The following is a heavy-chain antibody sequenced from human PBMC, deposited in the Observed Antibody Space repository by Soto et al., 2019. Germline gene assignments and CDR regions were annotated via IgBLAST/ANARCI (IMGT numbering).Heavy chain of an antibody. CDR3: ARAEPYVVVPAALDY. Sequence: LRLSCAASGFSFSSYAMHWVRQAPGKGLEWVAVISYDGSNKYYADSVKGRFTISRDNSKNTLYLQMNSLRAEDTAVYYCARAEPYVVVPAALDYWGQGTLVTVSS. CDR1: GFSFSSYA. V-gene: IGHV3-30-3*01. J-gene: IGHJ4*02. CDR2: ISYDGSNK. D-gene: IGHD2-2*01.